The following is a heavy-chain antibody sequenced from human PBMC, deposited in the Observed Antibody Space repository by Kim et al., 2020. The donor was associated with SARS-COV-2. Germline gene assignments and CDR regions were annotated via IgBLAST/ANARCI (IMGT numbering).Heavy chain of an antibody. Sequence: SQTLSLTCAISGDSVSGNSATWNWIRQSPSRXXXWLGXTYYRSKWYNDYAVSVKXXXTIXXNTSXXQFSLQLNSFPPEDXAVXXXARXXTRXXXYWGXXTLVXVSS. CDR2: TYYRSKWYN. V-gene: IGHV6-1*01. CDR3: ARXXTRXXXY. J-gene: IGHJ4*02. CDR1: GDSVSGNSAT.